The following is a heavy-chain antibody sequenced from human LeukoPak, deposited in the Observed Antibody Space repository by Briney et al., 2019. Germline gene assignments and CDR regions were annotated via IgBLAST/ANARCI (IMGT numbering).Heavy chain of an antibody. V-gene: IGHV3-7*01. J-gene: IGHJ4*02. D-gene: IGHD3-22*01. CDR3: ARVNYYDSSGTFDY. Sequence: PGGSLRLSCAASGLTFSSYWMSWVRQAPGKGLEWVANIKQDGSEKYYVDSVKGRFTISRDNAKNSLYLQMNSLRAEDTAVYYCARVNYYDSSGTFDYWGQGTLVTVSS. CDR1: GLTFSSYW. CDR2: IKQDGSEK.